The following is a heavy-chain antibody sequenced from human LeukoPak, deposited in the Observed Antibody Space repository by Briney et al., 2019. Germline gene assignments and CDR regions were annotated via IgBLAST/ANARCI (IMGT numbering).Heavy chain of an antibody. CDR2: IYYSKNT. V-gene: IGHV4-39*01. CDR1: GGSISSSSAY. Sequence: SETLSLTCTVSGGSISSSSAYWGWIRQPPGKGLEWIGSIYYSKNTYYNPSLKSRVTISADTSKNQFSLTLGSVGATDTAVYYCVSPRGFSYGYFDYWGQGTLVTVSS. CDR3: VSPRGFSYGYFDY. D-gene: IGHD5-18*01. J-gene: IGHJ4*02.